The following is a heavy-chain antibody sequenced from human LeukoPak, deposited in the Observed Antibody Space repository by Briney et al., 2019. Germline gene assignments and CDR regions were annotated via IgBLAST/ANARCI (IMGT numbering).Heavy chain of an antibody. V-gene: IGHV3-21*01. Sequence: KTGGSLRLSCAASAFTFSTYSMNWVRRAPGKGLEWVSSISTSSSHMYYADSVKGRFTVSRDNARNSLYLQMNSLRAEDTAVYYCARDDGYNLIDYWGQGTLVTVSS. D-gene: IGHD5-24*01. CDR1: AFTFSTYS. CDR2: ISTSSSHM. J-gene: IGHJ4*02. CDR3: ARDDGYNLIDY.